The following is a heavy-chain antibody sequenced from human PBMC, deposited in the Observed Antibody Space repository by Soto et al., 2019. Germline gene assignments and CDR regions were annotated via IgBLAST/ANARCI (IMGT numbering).Heavy chain of an antibody. CDR3: ARDGSGIDSSGTYCWLDP. J-gene: IGHJ5*02. V-gene: IGHV1-69*01. CDR1: GGTFSNYA. CDR2: FIPKYNTA. Sequence: QVRLVQSGAEVKKPGSSVKLSCQASGGTFSNYAVSWVRQVPGQGLAWIGGFIPKYNTANYAEKIRGRLTITADESLTTAYMELTSLTFADSAIYYCARDGSGIDSSGTYCWLDPWGQGTLVTVSS. D-gene: IGHD3-22*01.